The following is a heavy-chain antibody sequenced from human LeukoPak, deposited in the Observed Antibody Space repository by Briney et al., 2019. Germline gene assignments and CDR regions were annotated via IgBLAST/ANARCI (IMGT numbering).Heavy chain of an antibody. CDR2: ISSSSSYT. J-gene: IGHJ6*02. CDR3: AREWDQGYYDSSGYWLSYGMDV. D-gene: IGHD3-22*01. CDR1: GFTFSDYY. Sequence: KPGGSLRLSCAASGFTFSDYYMSWIRQAPGKGLEWVSYISSSSSYTNYADSVKGRFTISRDNAKNSLYLQMNSLRAEDTAVYYCAREWDQGYYDSSGYWLSYGMDVWGQGTTVTVSS. V-gene: IGHV3-11*06.